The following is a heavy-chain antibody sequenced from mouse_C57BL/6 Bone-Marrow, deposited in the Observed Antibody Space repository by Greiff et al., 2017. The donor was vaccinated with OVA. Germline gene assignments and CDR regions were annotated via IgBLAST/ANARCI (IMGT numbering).Heavy chain of an antibody. Sequence: EVQGVESGGGLVKPGGSLKLSCAASGFTFSSYAMSWVRQTPEKRLEWVATISDGGSYTYYPDNVKGRFTISRDNAKNNLYLQMSHLKSEDTAMYYCARERGKAWFAYWGQGTLVTVSA. J-gene: IGHJ3*01. V-gene: IGHV5-4*01. D-gene: IGHD1-3*01. CDR3: ARERGKAWFAY. CDR1: GFTFSSYA. CDR2: ISDGGSYT.